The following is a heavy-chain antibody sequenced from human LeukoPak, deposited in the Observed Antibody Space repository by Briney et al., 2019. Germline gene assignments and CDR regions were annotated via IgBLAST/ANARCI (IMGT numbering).Heavy chain of an antibody. J-gene: IGHJ4*02. D-gene: IGHD3-9*01. CDR3: ARAYYDILTGYPNFDY. Sequence: PSETLSLTCAVYGGSFSGYYWSWTRQPPGKGLEWIGEINHSGSTNYNPSLKSRVTISVDTSKNQFSLKLSSVTAADTAVYYCARAYYDILTGYPNFDYWGQGTLVTVSS. V-gene: IGHV4-34*01. CDR1: GGSFSGYY. CDR2: INHSGST.